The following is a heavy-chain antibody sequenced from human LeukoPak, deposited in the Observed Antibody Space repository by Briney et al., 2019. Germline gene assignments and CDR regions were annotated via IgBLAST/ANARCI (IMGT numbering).Heavy chain of an antibody. CDR1: GLTFSSYW. Sequence: GGSLRLSCAASGLTFSSYWMSWVRQAPGKGLEWVANIKQDGSEKYYVDSVKGRFTISRDNAKNSLYLQMNSLRAEDTAVYYCARGLGTPQQLTLTRFDYWGQGALVTVSS. J-gene: IGHJ4*02. CDR2: IKQDGSEK. V-gene: IGHV3-7*05. D-gene: IGHD2-2*01. CDR3: ARGLGTPQQLTLTRFDY.